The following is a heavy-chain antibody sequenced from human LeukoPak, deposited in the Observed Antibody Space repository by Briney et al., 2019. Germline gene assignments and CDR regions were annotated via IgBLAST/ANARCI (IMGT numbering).Heavy chain of an antibody. J-gene: IGHJ4*02. V-gene: IGHV4-39*01. CDR3: ASLQFSTVFFDY. CDR1: GGSISSSSYY. D-gene: IGHD4-17*01. CDR2: IYYSGST. Sequence: SETLSLTCTVSGGSISSSSYYWGWIRQPPGKGLEWIGSIYYSGSTYYNPSLKSRVTISVDTSKNQFSLKLSSVTAADTAVYYCASLQFSTVFFDYWGQGTLVAVSS.